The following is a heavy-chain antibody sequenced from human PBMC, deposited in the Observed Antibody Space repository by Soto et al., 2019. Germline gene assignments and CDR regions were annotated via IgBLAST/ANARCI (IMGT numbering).Heavy chain of an antibody. Sequence: QVQLVQSGAEVKKPGASVKVSCKASGYTFTSYAMHWVRQAPGQGLEWMGWINAGNGNTKYSQRFKGRVTITRDTSASTAYMELSSLRSEDTAVYYCARGYYGGNLDFDYWGQGTLVTVSS. CDR2: INAGNGNT. CDR1: GYTFTSYA. D-gene: IGHD4-17*01. J-gene: IGHJ4*02. CDR3: ARGYYGGNLDFDY. V-gene: IGHV1-3*01.